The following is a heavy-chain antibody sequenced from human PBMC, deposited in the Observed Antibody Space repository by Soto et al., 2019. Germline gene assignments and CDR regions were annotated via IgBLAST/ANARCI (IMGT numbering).Heavy chain of an antibody. J-gene: IGHJ3*02. V-gene: IGHV3-9*01. Sequence: LRLSCAASGFTFDDYAMHWVRQAPGKGLEWVSGISWNSGSIGYADSVKGRFTISRDNAKNSLYLQMNSLRAEDTALYYCAKDPPHYWDSESDAAFDIWGQGTMVT. CDR2: ISWNSGSI. CDR1: GFTFDDYA. D-gene: IGHD4-17*01. CDR3: AKDPPHYWDSESDAAFDI.